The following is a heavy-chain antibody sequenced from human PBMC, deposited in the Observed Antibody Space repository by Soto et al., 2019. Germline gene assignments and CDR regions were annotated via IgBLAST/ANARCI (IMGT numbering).Heavy chain of an antibody. CDR1: GGSISSYY. J-gene: IGHJ3*02. Sequence: PSETLSLTCIVSGGSISSYYWSWLRQPPGKGLEWIGYIYYSGSTNYNPSLKSRVTISVDTSKNQFSLKLSSVTAADTAVYYCTRAPVVAAFDIWGQGTMVTVSS. D-gene: IGHD2-15*01. CDR3: TRAPVVAAFDI. CDR2: IYYSGST. V-gene: IGHV4-59*01.